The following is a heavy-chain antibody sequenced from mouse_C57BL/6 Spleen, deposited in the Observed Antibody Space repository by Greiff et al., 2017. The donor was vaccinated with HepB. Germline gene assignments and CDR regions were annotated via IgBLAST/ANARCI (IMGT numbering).Heavy chain of an antibody. CDR1: GFTFSSYT. V-gene: IGHV5-9*01. Sequence: EVNVVESGGGLVKPGGSLKLSCAASGFTFSSYTMSWVRQTPEKRLEWVATISGGGGNTYYPDSVKGRFTISRDNAKNTLYLQMSSLRSEDTALYYCASSWDRDWFAYWGQGTLVTVSA. D-gene: IGHD3-3*01. CDR3: ASSWDRDWFAY. CDR2: ISGGGGNT. J-gene: IGHJ3*01.